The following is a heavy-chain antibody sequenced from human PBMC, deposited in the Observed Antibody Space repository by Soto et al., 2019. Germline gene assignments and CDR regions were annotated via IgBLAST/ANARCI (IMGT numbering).Heavy chain of an antibody. J-gene: IGHJ5*02. CDR3: ARHPSDFWFDP. CDR1: GCSISSSSYF. Sequence: SETLSLTCSVSGCSISSSSYFWGWIRQPPGKGLEWIGSIYYSGSTCYNPSLKSRVTVSVDTSKNQFSLKLSSVTAADTAVYYCARHPSDFWFDPWGQGTLVTVSS. V-gene: IGHV4-39*01. D-gene: IGHD2-21*02. CDR2: IYYSGST.